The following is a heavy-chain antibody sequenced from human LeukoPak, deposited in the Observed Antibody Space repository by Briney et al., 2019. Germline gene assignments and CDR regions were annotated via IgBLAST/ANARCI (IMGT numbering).Heavy chain of an antibody. V-gene: IGHV3-23*01. CDR3: ATEWLGTS. CDR1: GFTFSSYA. D-gene: IGHD3-22*01. Sequence: GAPRPPRATSGFTFSSYAMSWVRQAPGKGLEWVSAISGSGGSTYYADSVKGRFTISRDNSRNTLYLQMNSLRAEDTAVYYCATEWLGTSWGQGALVTVSS. J-gene: IGHJ4*02. CDR2: ISGSGGST.